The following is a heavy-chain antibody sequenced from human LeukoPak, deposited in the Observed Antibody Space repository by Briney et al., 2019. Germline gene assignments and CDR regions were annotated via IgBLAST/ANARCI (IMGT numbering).Heavy chain of an antibody. D-gene: IGHD3-22*01. CDR3: ARAHYYDSSGYRREAFDI. CDR2: INPNSGGT. CDR1: GYTFTGYY. Sequence: ASVKVSCKSSGYTFTGYYMHWVRQAPGQGLEWMGWINPNSGGTNYAQKFQGRGTMTRDTSISTAYMELSRLRSDDTAVYYCARAHYYDSSGYRREAFDIWGQGTMVTISS. J-gene: IGHJ3*02. V-gene: IGHV1-2*02.